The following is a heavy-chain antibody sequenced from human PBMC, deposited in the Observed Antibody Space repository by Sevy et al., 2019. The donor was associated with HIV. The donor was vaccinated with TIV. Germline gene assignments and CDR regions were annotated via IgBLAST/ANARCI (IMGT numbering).Heavy chain of an antibody. D-gene: IGHD6-19*01. J-gene: IGHJ4*02. CDR2: MSYDGSKK. CDR1: GFIFNRFG. CDR3: AKEDGSGGPPPH. V-gene: IGHV3-30*18. Sequence: GGSLRLSCAASGFIFNRFGMHWVRQGPGKGLEWVAVMSYDGSKKYYADSVKGRFTISRDDSKNTLYVQRNSLRAEDTAVYYCAKEDGSGGPPPHWGQGTLVTVSS.